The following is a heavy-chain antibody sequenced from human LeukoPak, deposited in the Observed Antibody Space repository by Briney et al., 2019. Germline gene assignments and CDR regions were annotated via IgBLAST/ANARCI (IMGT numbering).Heavy chain of an antibody. Sequence: ASVKVSCKASGYTLSEYAVTWVRQAPGQGLEWMGIINPSGGSTSYAQKFQGRVTMTRDMSTSTVYMELSSLRSEDTAVYYCARDTRSYYDSGGYYDYWGQGTLVTVSS. J-gene: IGHJ4*02. CDR2: INPSGGST. CDR3: ARDTRSYYDSGGYYDY. CDR1: GYTLSEYA. V-gene: IGHV1-46*01. D-gene: IGHD3-22*01.